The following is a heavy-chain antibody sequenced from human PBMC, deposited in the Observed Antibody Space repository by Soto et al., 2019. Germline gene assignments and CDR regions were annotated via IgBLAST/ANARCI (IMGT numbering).Heavy chain of an antibody. Sequence: SQTLSLTCAISGDSVSSNSAAWNWIRQSPSRGLEWLGRTYYRSKWYNDYAVSVKSRITINPDTSKNQFSLQLNSVTPDDTAVYYCARDPSAADSRFYYYYTDVWGQGTTVTVSS. CDR2: TYYRSKWYN. V-gene: IGHV6-1*01. D-gene: IGHD6-13*01. CDR3: ARDPSAADSRFYYYYTDV. CDR1: GDSVSSNSAA. J-gene: IGHJ6*02.